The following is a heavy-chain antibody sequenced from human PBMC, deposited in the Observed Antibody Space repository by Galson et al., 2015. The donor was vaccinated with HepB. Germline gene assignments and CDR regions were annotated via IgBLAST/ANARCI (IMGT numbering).Heavy chain of an antibody. CDR3: ARVRDSSGYSNWFDP. CDR2: ISAYNGNT. Sequence: SVKVSCKASGYTFTSYGISWVRQAPGQGLEWMGWISAYNGNTNYAQKLQGRVTMTTDTSTSTAYMELRSLRSDDTAVYYCARVRDSSGYSNWFDPWGQGTLVTVSS. CDR1: GYTFTSYG. V-gene: IGHV1-18*01. J-gene: IGHJ5*02. D-gene: IGHD3-22*01.